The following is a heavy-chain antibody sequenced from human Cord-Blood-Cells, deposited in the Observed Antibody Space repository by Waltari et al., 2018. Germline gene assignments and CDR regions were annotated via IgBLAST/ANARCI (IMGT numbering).Heavy chain of an antibody. CDR3: ARGRSGSSNWFDP. V-gene: IGHV1-8*03. J-gene: IGHJ5*02. Sequence: QVQLVQSGAEAKKPGASAKVSCKASGYTFTSYDTTWVRQATGQGLEWMGWMNPNSGNTGYAQKFQGRVTITRNTSISTAYMELSSLRSEDTAVYYCARGRSGSSNWFDPWGQGTLVTVSS. CDR1: GYTFTSYD. D-gene: IGHD6-6*01. CDR2: MNPNSGNT.